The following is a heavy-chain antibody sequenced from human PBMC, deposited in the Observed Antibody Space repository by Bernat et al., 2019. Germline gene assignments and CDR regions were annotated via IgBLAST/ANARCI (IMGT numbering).Heavy chain of an antibody. D-gene: IGHD6-19*01. J-gene: IGHJ6*02. CDR3: ARIIAVAGTYYYYYGMDV. CDR2: IDWDDDK. V-gene: IGHV2-70*15. CDR1: WFSLSTSGMC. Sequence: QVTLRESGPALVKPTQTLTLTCTFSWFSLSTSGMCVSWIRQPPGKALEWLARIDWDDDKYYSTSLKTRLTISKDTSKNQVVLTMTNMDPVETATYYCARIIAVAGTYYYYYGMDVWGQGTTVTVSS.